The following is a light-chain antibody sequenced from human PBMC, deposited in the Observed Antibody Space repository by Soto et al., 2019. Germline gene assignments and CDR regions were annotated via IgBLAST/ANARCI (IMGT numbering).Light chain of an antibody. CDR2: GKS. CDR1: SSNIGAGYD. Sequence: QSVLTQPPSVSGAPGQRVTISCTGSSSNIGAGYDEHWYQQLPGTAPKILIYGKSNRPSGVPDRFSGSKSGTSASLAITGLQAEEEAAYYCQYYDSSLTVVFGGGTKLTVL. V-gene: IGLV1-40*01. CDR3: QYYDSSLTVV. J-gene: IGLJ2*01.